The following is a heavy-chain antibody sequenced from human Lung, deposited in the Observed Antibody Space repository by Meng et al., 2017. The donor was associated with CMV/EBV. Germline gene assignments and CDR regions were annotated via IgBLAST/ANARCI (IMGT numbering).Heavy chain of an antibody. Sequence: GESLKISCAASGFTFSSNAMSWVRQAPGKGLEWVSAISGSGGSTYYADSVKGRFTMSRDNSKNTPYLQMNSLRAEDTAVYYWAKDKYGGCCSSTSCYVIFDYWXQGTLVTVSS. J-gene: IGHJ4*02. CDR3: AKDKYGGCCSSTSCYVIFDY. CDR1: GFTFSSNA. CDR2: ISGSGGST. V-gene: IGHV3-23*01. D-gene: IGHD2-2*01.